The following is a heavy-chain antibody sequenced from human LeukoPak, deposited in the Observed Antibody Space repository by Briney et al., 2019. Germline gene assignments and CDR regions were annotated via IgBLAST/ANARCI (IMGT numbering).Heavy chain of an antibody. CDR3: ARGMTTEAEGYFDY. J-gene: IGHJ4*02. V-gene: IGHV3-48*03. CDR1: GFTFSSYV. Sequence: GSLRLSCAASGFTFSSYVMNWVRQAPGKGLEWVSYISSSGSTIYYADSVKGRFTISRDNAKNSLYLQMNSLRAEDTAVYYCARGMTTEAEGYFDYWGQGTLVTVSS. CDR2: ISSSGSTI. D-gene: IGHD4-17*01.